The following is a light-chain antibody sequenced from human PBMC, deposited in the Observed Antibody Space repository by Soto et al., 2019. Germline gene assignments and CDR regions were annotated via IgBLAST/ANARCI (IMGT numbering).Light chain of an antibody. CDR1: HSISSY. Sequence: DIQMTQSPSSLSASVGARVTITCRSSHSISSYLNWYQQKPGKAPNLLIYAESSLQSGVPSRFSGSGSGTDFTLTISSLQPEDFETYYCQPSYSTPRPFGQGNKVEIK. J-gene: IGKJ1*01. V-gene: IGKV1-39*01. CDR3: QPSYSTPRP. CDR2: AES.